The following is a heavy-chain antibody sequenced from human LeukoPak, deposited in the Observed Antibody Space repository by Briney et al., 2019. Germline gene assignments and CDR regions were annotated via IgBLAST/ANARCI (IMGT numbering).Heavy chain of an antibody. D-gene: IGHD3-10*01. Sequence: SETLSLTCTVSGGSISSSSYYWGWIRQPPGKGLEWIGSIYYSGSTYYNPSLKSRVTISVDTSKNQFSLKLSSVTAADTAVYYCARSMVRGATPFDYWGQGTLVTVSS. CDR1: GGSISSSSYY. V-gene: IGHV4-39*07. J-gene: IGHJ4*02. CDR2: IYYSGST. CDR3: ARSMVRGATPFDY.